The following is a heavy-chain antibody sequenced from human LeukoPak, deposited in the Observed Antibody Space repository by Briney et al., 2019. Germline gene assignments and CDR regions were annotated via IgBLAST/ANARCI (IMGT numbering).Heavy chain of an antibody. CDR2: VHLNGDT. D-gene: IGHD2-8*01. CDR1: GGSLITINW. J-gene: IGHJ4*02. CDR3: TRENGAFSPFGF. Sequence: PSETPSLTCGVSGGSLITINWWSWVRQPPGKGLEWIGEVHLNGDTNYNPSLESPVSMSIDKSKNQMSLKLSSVTAADTATYYCTRENGAFSPFGFWGQGTLVTVSS. V-gene: IGHV4-4*02.